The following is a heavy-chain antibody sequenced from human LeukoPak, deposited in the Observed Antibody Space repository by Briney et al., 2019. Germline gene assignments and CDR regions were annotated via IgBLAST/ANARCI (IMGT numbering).Heavy chain of an antibody. D-gene: IGHD3-10*01. CDR1: GGSFSGYS. CDR3: ARAAQERGPTYYYGSGSLPLDY. V-gene: IGHV4-30-2*01. CDR2: IYHSGST. Sequence: SETLSLTCAVYGGSFSGYSWSWIRQPPGKGLEWIGYIYHSGSTYYNPSLKSRVTISVDRSKNQFSLKLSSVTAADTAVYYCARAAQERGPTYYYGSGSLPLDYWGQGTLVTVSS. J-gene: IGHJ4*02.